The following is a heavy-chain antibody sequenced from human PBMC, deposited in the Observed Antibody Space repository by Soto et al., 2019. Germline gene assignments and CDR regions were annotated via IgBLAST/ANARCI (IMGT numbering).Heavy chain of an antibody. J-gene: IGHJ5*02. Sequence: GESLKISCKGSGFRFTSYWIGWVRQIPGKGLEWMGIINVGDSETRYSPSFEGLVTISVDKSITTAYLQWSSLRASDTAIYYCARHAVGYFDRIRGHWNLFAPRGQGTLVTVSS. CDR3: ARHAVGYFDRIRGHWNLFAP. D-gene: IGHD3-9*01. V-gene: IGHV5-51*01. CDR2: INVGDSET. CDR1: GFRFTSYW.